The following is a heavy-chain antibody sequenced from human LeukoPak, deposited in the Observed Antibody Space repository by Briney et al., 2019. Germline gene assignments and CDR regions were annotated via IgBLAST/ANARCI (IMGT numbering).Heavy chain of an antibody. J-gene: IGHJ6*03. V-gene: IGHV3-23*01. CDR3: ARDPVVRGVPRYMDV. D-gene: IGHD3-10*01. CDR2: LSGSGITT. Sequence: GGSLRLSCAASGFTFSNSAMSWVRQAPGKGLEWVSTLSGSGITTYYADSVKGRFTISRDNSKNTLYLQMNSLRAEDTAVYYCARDPVVRGVPRYMDVWGKGTTVTVSS. CDR1: GFTFSNSA.